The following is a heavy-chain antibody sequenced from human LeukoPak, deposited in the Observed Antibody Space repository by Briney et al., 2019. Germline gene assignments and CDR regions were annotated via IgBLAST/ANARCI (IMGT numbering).Heavy chain of an antibody. CDR1: GFTFSSYA. CDR2: ISYDGSNK. J-gene: IGHJ6*02. V-gene: IGHV3-30-3*01. D-gene: IGHD6-13*01. Sequence: PGGSLRLSCAASGFTFSSYAMHWVRQAPGKGLEWVAVISYDGSNKYYADSVKGRFTISRDNSKNTLYLQMNSLRAEDTAVYYCAKDRFWVAAAGTSYYYYGMDVWGQGTTVTVSS. CDR3: AKDRFWVAAAGTSYYYYGMDV.